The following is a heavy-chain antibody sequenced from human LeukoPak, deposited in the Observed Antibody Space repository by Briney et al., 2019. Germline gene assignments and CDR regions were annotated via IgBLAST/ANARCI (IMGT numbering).Heavy chain of an antibody. CDR2: VYSSGST. J-gene: IGHJ5*02. D-gene: IGHD3-10*01. Sequence: SETLSLTCTVSGGSISSYFWSWIRQPAGKGLEWIGRVYSSGSTDYNPSLKSRLSISVDTSKIQFSLRLSSVTVADTAVYYCARTPLRGATFFTSYPNWFDTWGQGTLVTVSS. V-gene: IGHV4-4*07. CDR1: GGSISSYF. CDR3: ARTPLRGATFFTSYPNWFDT.